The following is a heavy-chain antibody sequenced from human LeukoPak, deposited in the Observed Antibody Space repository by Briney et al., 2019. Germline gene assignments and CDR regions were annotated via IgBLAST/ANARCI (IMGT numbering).Heavy chain of an antibody. CDR3: ARESYYDILTGPYYMDV. J-gene: IGHJ6*03. D-gene: IGHD3-9*01. V-gene: IGHV3-21*01. CDR2: ISSSSSYI. CDR1: GLTFSSYS. Sequence: PGGSLRLSCAASGLTFSSYSMNWVRQAPGKGLEWVSSISSSSSYIYYADSVKGRFTISRDNAKNSLYLQMNSLRAEDTAVYYCARESYYDILTGPYYMDVWGKGTTVTVSS.